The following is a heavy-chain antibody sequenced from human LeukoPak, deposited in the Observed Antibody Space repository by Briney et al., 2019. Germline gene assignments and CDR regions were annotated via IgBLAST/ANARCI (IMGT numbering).Heavy chain of an antibody. V-gene: IGHV3-53*01. CDR1: GFTVSINY. Sequence: SGGSLRLSCAASGFTVSINYMSWVRQAPGKGLEWVSVIYSGGNTCYADSVKGRFTISRDNSKNTVYLQMNSLRAEDTAVYYCARGETSSYDYWGQGTLVTVSS. CDR2: IYSGGNT. D-gene: IGHD2-2*01. J-gene: IGHJ4*02. CDR3: ARGETSSYDY.